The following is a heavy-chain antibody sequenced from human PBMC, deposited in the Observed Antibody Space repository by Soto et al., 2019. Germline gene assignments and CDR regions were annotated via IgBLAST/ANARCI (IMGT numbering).Heavy chain of an antibody. D-gene: IGHD2-2*01. CDR2: INAGNGNT. J-gene: IGHJ2*01. V-gene: IGHV1-3*01. CDR1: GYTFTNYL. CDR3: ARIHGYCTSTSCPFRYFDL. Sequence: QVQLVQSGAEVKKPGASVTVSCTASGYTFTNYLMHWVRQAPGQRLEWMGWINAGNGNTKYSQKFQGRVTITRDTSASTAYMELSSLRSEDTAVYYCARIHGYCTSTSCPFRYFDLWGRGTLVTVSS.